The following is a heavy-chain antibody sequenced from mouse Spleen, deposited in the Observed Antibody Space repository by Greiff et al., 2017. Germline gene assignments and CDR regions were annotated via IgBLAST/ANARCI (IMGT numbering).Heavy chain of an antibody. V-gene: IGHV5-17*01. J-gene: IGHJ3*01. CDR1: GFTFSDYG. Sequence: EVQRVESGGGLVKPGGSLKLSCAASGFTFSDYGMHWVRQAPEKGLEWVAYISSGSSTIYYADTVKGRFTISRDNAKNTLFLQMTSLRSEDTAMYYCARNSITTVAPFAYWGQGTLVTVSA. CDR3: ARNSITTVAPFAY. D-gene: IGHD1-1*01. CDR2: ISSGSSTI.